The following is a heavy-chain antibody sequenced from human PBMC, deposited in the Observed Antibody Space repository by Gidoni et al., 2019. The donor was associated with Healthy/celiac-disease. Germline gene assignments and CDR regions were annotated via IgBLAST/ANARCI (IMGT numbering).Heavy chain of an antibody. V-gene: IGHV3-21*01. Sequence: EVQLVESGGGLVKPGGSLRLSCAASGFTFSSYSMNWVRQAPGKGLEWVSSISSSSSYIYYADSVKGRFTISRDNAKNSLYLQMNSLRAEDTAVYYCARDLGTYSGYDYWGQGTLVTVSS. D-gene: IGHD5-12*01. CDR2: ISSSSSYI. J-gene: IGHJ4*02. CDR1: GFTFSSYS. CDR3: ARDLGTYSGYDY.